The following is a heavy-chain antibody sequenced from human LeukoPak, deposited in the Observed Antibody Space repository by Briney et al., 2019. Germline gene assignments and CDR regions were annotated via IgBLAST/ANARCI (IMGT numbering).Heavy chain of an antibody. V-gene: IGHV1-8*01. CDR1: GYTFTSYD. D-gene: IGHD2-2*01. CDR3: ARYCSSTSCYHLDMDV. Sequence: ASVKVSCKASGYTFTSYDINWVRQATGQGLEWMGWMNPNSGNTGYAQKFQGRVTMTRNTSISTAYMELSSLRSEGTAVYYCARYCSSTSCYHLDMDVWGQGTTVTVSS. CDR2: MNPNSGNT. J-gene: IGHJ6*02.